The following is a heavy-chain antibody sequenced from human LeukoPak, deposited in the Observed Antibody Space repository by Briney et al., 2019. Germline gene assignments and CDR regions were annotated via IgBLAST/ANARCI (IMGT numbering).Heavy chain of an antibody. J-gene: IGHJ4*02. V-gene: IGHV4-61*02. CDR3: ARHRDGYNPFLDY. D-gene: IGHD5-24*01. CDR2: VSTSGSS. CDR1: GASVSSGYSY. Sequence: PSETLSLTCTVSGASVSSGYSYWIWIRQPAGKGLEWIGRVSTSGSSNYTPSLASRVTISLDTSKNQFSLKLSSVTAADTAVYYCARHRDGYNPFLDYWGQGTLVTVSS.